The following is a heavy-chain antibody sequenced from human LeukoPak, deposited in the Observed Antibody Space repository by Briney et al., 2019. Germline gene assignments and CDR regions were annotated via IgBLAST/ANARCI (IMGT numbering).Heavy chain of an antibody. V-gene: IGHV4-34*01. CDR3: ASRGYDSSGYY. CDR2: INHSGST. J-gene: IGHJ4*02. CDR1: GGSFSGYY. D-gene: IGHD3-22*01. Sequence: SETLSLTCAVYGGSFSGYYWSWIPQPPGKGLEWIGEINHSGSTNYNPSLKSRVTISVDTSKNQFSLKLSSVTAADTAVYYCASRGYDSSGYYWGQGTLVTVSS.